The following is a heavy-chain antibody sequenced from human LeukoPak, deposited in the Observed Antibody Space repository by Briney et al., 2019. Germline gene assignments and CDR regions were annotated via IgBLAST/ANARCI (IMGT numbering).Heavy chain of an antibody. CDR2: VDWNGGSI. CDR1: GFTFDDYA. Sequence: GGSLRLSCAASGFTFDDYAMHWVRQAPGKGLEWVSGVDWNGGSIGYADSVKGRFTISRDNAKNSLYLQMNSLRAEGMALYYCAKSPAGTTVTTDYFDYWGQGILVTVSS. CDR3: AKSPAGTTVTTDYFDY. V-gene: IGHV3-9*03. D-gene: IGHD4-17*01. J-gene: IGHJ4*02.